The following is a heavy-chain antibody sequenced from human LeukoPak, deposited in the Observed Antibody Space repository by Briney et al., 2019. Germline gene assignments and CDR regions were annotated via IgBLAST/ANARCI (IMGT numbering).Heavy chain of an antibody. CDR1: GGSISSGGYS. Sequence: SETLSLTCAVSGGSISSGGYSWSWIRQPPGKGLEWIGYIYQSGGTYYNPSLKSRVTISVDRSKNQFPLKLSSVTAADTAVYYCARLVDGVPLAGWFDPWGQGTLVGVCS. J-gene: IGHJ5*02. CDR2: IYQSGGT. D-gene: IGHD2-8*02. V-gene: IGHV4-30-2*01. CDR3: ARLVDGVPLAGWFDP.